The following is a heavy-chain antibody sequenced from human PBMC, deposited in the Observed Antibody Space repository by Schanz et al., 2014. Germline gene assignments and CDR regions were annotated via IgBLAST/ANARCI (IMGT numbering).Heavy chain of an antibody. CDR3: VRDSFFAFDY. CDR2: VSRSTPDI. J-gene: IGHJ4*02. Sequence: EVQLLESGGGLVQPGGSLRLSCEASGFIFGSSVMAWVRQAPGKGLEWVSYVSRSTPDIYYADSVKGRFTMSRDNAKNSVFLQMNSLRAEDTAVYYCVRDSFFAFDYWGQGTLVTVSS. CDR1: GFIFGSSV. D-gene: IGHD3-3*01. V-gene: IGHV3-48*01.